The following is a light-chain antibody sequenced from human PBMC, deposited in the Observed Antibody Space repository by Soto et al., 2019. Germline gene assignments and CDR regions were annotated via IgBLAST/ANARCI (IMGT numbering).Light chain of an antibody. CDR3: AAWDDSLSGYVV. V-gene: IGLV1-47*01. Sequence: QAVVTQPPSASGTPGQRVTISCSESSSNIGSNYVYWYQQLPGTAPKLLIYRNNQRPSGVPDRFSGSKSGTSASLAISGLRSEDEADYYCAAWDDSLSGYVVFGGGTKLTVL. CDR1: SSNIGSNY. CDR2: RNN. J-gene: IGLJ2*01.